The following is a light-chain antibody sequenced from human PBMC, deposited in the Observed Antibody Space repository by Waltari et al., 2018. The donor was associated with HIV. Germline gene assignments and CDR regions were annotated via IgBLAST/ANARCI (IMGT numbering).Light chain of an antibody. Sequence: VGDRVTITCRASQGISNYLAWYQQKPGKVPKLLIYAASTLQSGVPSRFSGSGSGTDFTLTISSLQPEDVATYYCQKYNSAPPLTFGGGTKVEIK. J-gene: IGKJ4*01. CDR2: AAS. CDR1: QGISNY. CDR3: QKYNSAPPLT. V-gene: IGKV1-27*01.